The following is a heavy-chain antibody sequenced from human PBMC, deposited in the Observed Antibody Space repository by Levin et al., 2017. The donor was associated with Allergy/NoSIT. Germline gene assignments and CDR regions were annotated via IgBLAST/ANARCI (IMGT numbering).Heavy chain of an antibody. D-gene: IGHD2-21*02. CDR1: GFTFSSYA. CDR3: AKECGGDCYPYYYYYGMDV. Sequence: GESLKISCAASGFTFSSYAMSWVRQAPGKGLEWVSAISGSGGSTYYADSVKGRFTISRDNSKNTLYLQMNSLRAEDTAVYYCAKECGGDCYPYYYYYGMDVWGQGTTVTVSS. V-gene: IGHV3-23*01. CDR2: ISGSGGST. J-gene: IGHJ6*02.